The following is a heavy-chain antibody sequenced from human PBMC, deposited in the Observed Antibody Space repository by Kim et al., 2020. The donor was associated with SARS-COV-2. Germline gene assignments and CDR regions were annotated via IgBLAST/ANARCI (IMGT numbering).Heavy chain of an antibody. CDR2: INHSGST. J-gene: IGHJ5*02. V-gene: IGHV4-34*01. CDR3: ARGYSGSQGRWFDP. D-gene: IGHD1-26*01. CDR1: GGSFSGYY. Sequence: SETLSLTCAVYGGSFSGYYWSWIRQPPGKGLEWIGEINHSGSTNYNPSLKSRVTISVDTSKNQFSLKLSSVTAADTAVYYCARGYSGSQGRWFDPWGQGTLVTVSS.